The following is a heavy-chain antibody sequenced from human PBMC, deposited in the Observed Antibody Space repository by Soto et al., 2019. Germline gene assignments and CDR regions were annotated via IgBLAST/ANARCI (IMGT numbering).Heavy chain of an antibody. CDR2: IYYSGRT. CDR1: GGSISNYY. V-gene: IGHV4-59*01. Sequence: QVQLQESGPGLVKPSETLSLTCTVSGGSISNYYWSWIRQPPGKGLQWIGYIYYSGRTNYNPSLESRVTMSVDTSKNQFSLNLSSVTAADTAVYYCARGCRSAYYDYMAVWGTGTTVTVSS. J-gene: IGHJ6*03. CDR3: ARGCRSAYYDYMAV.